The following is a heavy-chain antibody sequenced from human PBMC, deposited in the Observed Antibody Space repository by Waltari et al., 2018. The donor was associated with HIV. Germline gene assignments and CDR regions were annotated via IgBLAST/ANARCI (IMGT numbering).Heavy chain of an antibody. D-gene: IGHD3-10*01. CDR1: GFPFSSYG. J-gene: IGHJ4*02. CDR3: ARGGFYGSGSKVN. CDR2: KKQDGSEK. V-gene: IGHV3-7*04. Sequence: EVQLVESGGGLVQPGGSLGLSCAASGFPFSSYGMSWVRQAPGKGLEWDANKKQDGSEKYYVDSVNARFTIARDTAENSLYLQMNSLRAEDTAVYYCARGGFYGSGSKVNWGQGTLVTVSS.